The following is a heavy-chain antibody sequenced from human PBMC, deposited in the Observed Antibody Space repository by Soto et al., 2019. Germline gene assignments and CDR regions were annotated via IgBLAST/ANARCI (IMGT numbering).Heavy chain of an antibody. V-gene: IGHV1-18*04. Sequence: QVQLVQSGAEVKKPGASVKVSCKASGYNFMRYGFTWVRQAPGQGLEWMGWINVDNGETKYPQKIQGRVTMTTDTSTSTVYMELRSLTSDDTAVYYCARWISVGYSDWFDPWGHGTLFNVAS. CDR3: ARWISVGYSDWFDP. D-gene: IGHD1-1*01. J-gene: IGHJ5*02. CDR2: INVDNGET. CDR1: GYNFMRYG.